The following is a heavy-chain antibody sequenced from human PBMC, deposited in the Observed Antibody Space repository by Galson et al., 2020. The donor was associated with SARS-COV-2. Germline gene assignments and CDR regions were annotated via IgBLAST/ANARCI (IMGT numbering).Heavy chain of an antibody. CDR1: GYTFTSYY. Sequence: AASVKVSCKASGYTFTSYYMHWVRQAPGQGLEWMGIINPSGGSTSYAQKFQGRVTMTRDTSTSTVYMELSSLRSEDTAVYYCARGSKDQSTKWFGESLFGVHYYYGMDVWGQGTTVTVSS. J-gene: IGHJ6*02. V-gene: IGHV1-46*01. CDR3: ARGSKDQSTKWFGESLFGVHYYYGMDV. D-gene: IGHD3-10*01. CDR2: INPSGGST.